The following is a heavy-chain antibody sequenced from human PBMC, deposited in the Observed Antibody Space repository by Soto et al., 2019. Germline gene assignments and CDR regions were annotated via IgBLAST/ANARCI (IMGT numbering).Heavy chain of an antibody. V-gene: IGHV1-3*01. D-gene: IGHD4-17*01. CDR3: ASSRGPYGDSHNWFDP. CDR2: INAGNGNT. Sequence: GASVKVSCKASGYTFTSYAMHWVRQAPGQRLEWMGWINAGNGNTKYSQKFQGRVTITRDTSASTAYMELSSLRSEDTAVYYCASSRGPYGDSHNWFDPWGQGTLVTVSS. CDR1: GYTFTSYA. J-gene: IGHJ5*02.